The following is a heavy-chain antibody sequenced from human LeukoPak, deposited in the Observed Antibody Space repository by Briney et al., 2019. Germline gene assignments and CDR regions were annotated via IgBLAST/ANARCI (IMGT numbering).Heavy chain of an antibody. CDR1: GYTFTSYD. V-gene: IGHV1-8*01. CDR3: ARGFLGYDSSDYAFSYY. CDR2: MNPNNGNT. J-gene: IGHJ4*02. D-gene: IGHD3-22*01. Sequence: ASVKVSCKASGYTFTSYDINWVRPATGQGLAWMGWMNPNNGNTGYAQRFQGRVTLTRDTSISTAYMELSSLRSEDTAVYYCARGFLGYDSSDYAFSYYWGQGTLVTVSS.